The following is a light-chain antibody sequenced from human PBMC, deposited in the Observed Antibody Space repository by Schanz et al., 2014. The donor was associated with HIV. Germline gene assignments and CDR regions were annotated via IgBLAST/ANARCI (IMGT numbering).Light chain of an antibody. Sequence: EVVMTQSLATLSVSPGERATLSCRASQSVNSNLAWYQQKPGQAPRLLIYGASTRATSIPTRFSGSGSGTEFTLTISSLQAEDVAVYYCQQYYSTHPTFGQGTKLEIK. J-gene: IGKJ2*01. CDR1: QSVNSN. CDR3: QQYYSTHPT. CDR2: GAS. V-gene: IGKV3-15*01.